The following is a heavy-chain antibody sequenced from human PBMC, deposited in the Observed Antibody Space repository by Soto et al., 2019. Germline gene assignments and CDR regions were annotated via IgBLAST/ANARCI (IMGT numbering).Heavy chain of an antibody. CDR3: ARDLTGTGYDAFDI. D-gene: IGHD1-1*01. Sequence: ASVKVSCKASGFTFTDYYIHWVRQAPGQGLQWMGLINPDSGGTRYAQNYQDWVTMTRYTSINTAYMELKRLRFNDTAVYYCARDLTGTGYDAFDIWGQGTMVPVSS. CDR1: GFTFTDYY. J-gene: IGHJ3*02. CDR2: INPDSGGT. V-gene: IGHV1-2*04.